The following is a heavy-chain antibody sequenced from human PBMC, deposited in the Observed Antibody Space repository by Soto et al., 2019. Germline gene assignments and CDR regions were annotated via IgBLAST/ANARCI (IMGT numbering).Heavy chain of an antibody. CDR3: ARGPGGPDGPGDY. V-gene: IGHV1-3*01. J-gene: IGHJ4*02. CDR2: INAGNGNT. Sequence: QVQLVQSVAEVKKPGASVKVSCMASGYTFTSYAMHWVRQAPGQRLEWMGWINAGNGNTKYSQKFQGRVTITSDTSASTAYMELSSLRSEDTAVYYCARGPGGPDGPGDYWGQGTLVTVSS. D-gene: IGHD2-15*01. CDR1: GYTFTSYA.